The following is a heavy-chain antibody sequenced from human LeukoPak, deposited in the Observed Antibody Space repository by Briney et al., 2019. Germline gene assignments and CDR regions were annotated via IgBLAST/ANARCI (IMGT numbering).Heavy chain of an antibody. CDR3: ARDRRYYGSGGAFDY. D-gene: IGHD3-10*01. V-gene: IGHV1-2*02. CDR1: GYTFTGYY. Sequence: ASVKVSYKASGYTFTGYYMHWVRQAPGQGLEWMGWINPNSGGTNYAQKFQGRVTMTRDTSISTAYMELSRLRSDDTAVYYCARDRRYYGSGGAFDYWGQGTLVTVSS. CDR2: INPNSGGT. J-gene: IGHJ4*02.